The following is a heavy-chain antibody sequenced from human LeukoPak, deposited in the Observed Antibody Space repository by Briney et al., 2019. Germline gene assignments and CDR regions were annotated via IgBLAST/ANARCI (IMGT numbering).Heavy chain of an antibody. J-gene: IGHJ6*02. D-gene: IGHD3-16*01. CDR2: IGTAGDT. V-gene: IGHV3-13*01. Sequence: PGGSLRLSCAASGFTFSSYDMHWVRHATGKGLEWVSAIGTAGDTYYPGSVKGRFTISRENAKNSLYLQMNSLRAGDTAVYYCARSVKVWGTRNYGMDVWGQGTTVTVSS. CDR3: ARSVKVWGTRNYGMDV. CDR1: GFTFSSYD.